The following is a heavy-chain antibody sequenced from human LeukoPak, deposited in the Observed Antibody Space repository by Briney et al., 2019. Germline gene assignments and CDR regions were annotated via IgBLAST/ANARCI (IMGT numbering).Heavy chain of an antibody. Sequence: GGSLRLSCAASGFTFDDFGLSWVRQAPGKGLEWVSGINWNGDSTAYADSVKGRFTISRDNAKKSVYMQMSRLKVEDTALYCCARATGYSSSSYLSFDPWGQGTLVTVSS. CDR3: ARATGYSSSSYLSFDP. CDR1: GFTFDDFG. CDR2: INWNGDST. J-gene: IGHJ5*02. V-gene: IGHV3-20*04. D-gene: IGHD6-13*01.